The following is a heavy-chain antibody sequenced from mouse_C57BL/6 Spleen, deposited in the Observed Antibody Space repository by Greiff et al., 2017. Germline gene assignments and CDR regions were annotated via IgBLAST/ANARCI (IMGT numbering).Heavy chain of an antibody. D-gene: IGHD2-2*01. CDR2: IHPNSGST. CDR3: ARPSTMVTTDWFDY. J-gene: IGHJ2*01. CDR1: GYTFTSYW. Sequence: QVQLQQPGAELVKPGASVKLSCKASGYTFTSYWMHWVKQRPGQGLEWIGMIHPNSGSTNYTEKFKSKATLTVDKSSSTAYMQLSSLTSEDSAVXYCARPSTMVTTDWFDYWGKGTTLTVSS. V-gene: IGHV1-64*01.